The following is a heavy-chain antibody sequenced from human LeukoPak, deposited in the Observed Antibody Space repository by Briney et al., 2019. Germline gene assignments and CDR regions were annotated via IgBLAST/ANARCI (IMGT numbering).Heavy chain of an antibody. CDR1: GGSISSYY. V-gene: IGHV4-39*01. CDR2: IYYSGST. CDR3: ARLGAKYYYGSGAY. Sequence: SETLSLTCTVSGGSISSYYWGWIRQPPGKGLEWIGSIYYSGSTYYNPSLKSRVTISVDTSKNQFSLKLSSVTAADTAVYYCARLGAKYYYGSGAYWGQGTLVTVSS. D-gene: IGHD3-10*01. J-gene: IGHJ4*02.